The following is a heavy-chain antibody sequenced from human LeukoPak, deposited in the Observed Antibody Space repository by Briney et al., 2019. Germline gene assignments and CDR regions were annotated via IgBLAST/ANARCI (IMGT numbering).Heavy chain of an antibody. CDR1: GYTLTELS. J-gene: IGHJ4*02. D-gene: IGHD5-18*01. Sequence: ASVKVSCKVYGYTLTELSMHWVRQAPGKGLEWMGGFDPEDGETIYARKFQGRVTMTEDTSTDTAYMELSSLRSEDTAVYYCATRTWIQLWLFDYWGQGTLVTVSS. CDR3: ATRTWIQLWLFDY. V-gene: IGHV1-24*01. CDR2: FDPEDGET.